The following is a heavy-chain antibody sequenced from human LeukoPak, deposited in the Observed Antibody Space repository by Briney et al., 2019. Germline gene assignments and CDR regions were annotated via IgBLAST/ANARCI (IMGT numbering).Heavy chain of an antibody. V-gene: IGHV1-3*01. J-gene: IGHJ3*02. CDR3: ARVARGVYSGSYNDAFDI. Sequence: AASVKVSCKASGYTFTSYAMHWVRQAPGQRLEWMGWINAGNGNTKYSQKFQGRVTITRNTSISTAYMELSSLRSEDTAVYYCARVARGVYSGSYNDAFDIWGQGTMVTVSS. CDR1: GYTFTSYA. CDR2: INAGNGNT. D-gene: IGHD1-26*01.